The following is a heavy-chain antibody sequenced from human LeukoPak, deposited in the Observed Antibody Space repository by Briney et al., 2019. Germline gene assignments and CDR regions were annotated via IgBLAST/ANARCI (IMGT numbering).Heavy chain of an antibody. CDR1: GFTFSSSAM. V-gene: IGHV4-4*02. CDR2: IYHSGTT. J-gene: IGHJ5*02. D-gene: IGHD2-15*01. CDR3: VRVVVVSATLKDWFDP. Sequence: PGGSLRLSCAASGFTFSSSAMSWVRQAPGKGLEYIGEIYHSGTTNYNPSLKSRVTISLDKSKNHFSLKLTSVTAADTAVYYCVRVVVVSATLKDWFDPWGQGILVTVSS.